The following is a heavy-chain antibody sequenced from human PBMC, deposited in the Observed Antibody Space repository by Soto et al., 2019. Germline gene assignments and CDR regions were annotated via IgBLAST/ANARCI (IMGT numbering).Heavy chain of an antibody. J-gene: IGHJ6*02. D-gene: IGHD3-10*01. CDR2: INSDGSST. CDR3: ARDITMVRGVSLYYYYGMDV. CDR1: GFTFSSYW. Sequence: GGSLRLSCAASGFTFSSYWMHWVRQAPGKGLVWVSRINSDGSSTSYADSVKGRFTISRDNAKNTLYLQMNSLRAEDTAVYYCARDITMVRGVSLYYYYGMDVWGQGTTVTVSS. V-gene: IGHV3-74*01.